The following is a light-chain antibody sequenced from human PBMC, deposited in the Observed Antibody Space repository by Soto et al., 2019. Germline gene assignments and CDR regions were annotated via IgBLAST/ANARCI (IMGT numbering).Light chain of an antibody. CDR1: QSISNW. Sequence: DIQMAESPATVSAAIGDRFAITCRASQSISNWLAWYQQKPGTAPKLLIYKASSLESGVPSRFSGSGSGTEFTPTITSLQPDDFATYYCQQYDTYSWTFGQGTKVDIK. J-gene: IGKJ1*01. CDR3: QQYDTYSWT. CDR2: KAS. V-gene: IGKV1-5*03.